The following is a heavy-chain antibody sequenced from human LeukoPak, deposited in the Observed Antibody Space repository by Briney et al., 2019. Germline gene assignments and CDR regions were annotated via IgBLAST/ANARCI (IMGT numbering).Heavy chain of an antibody. D-gene: IGHD3-10*01. Sequence: PGGSLRLSCAASGFTFSSYGMHWVRQAPGKGLEWVAVISYDGSNKYYADSVKGRFTISRDNSKNTLYLQMNSLRAEDTAVYYCAKDPPGAEEELAFDIWGKGTMVTVSS. J-gene: IGHJ3*02. CDR3: AKDPPGAEEELAFDI. V-gene: IGHV3-30*18. CDR2: ISYDGSNK. CDR1: GFTFSSYG.